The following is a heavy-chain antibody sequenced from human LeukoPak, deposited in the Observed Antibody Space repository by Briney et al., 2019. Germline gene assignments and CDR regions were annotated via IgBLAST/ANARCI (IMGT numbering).Heavy chain of an antibody. V-gene: IGHV4-59*01. CDR1: GGSISSYY. CDR2: IYYSGST. Sequence: ASETLSLTCTVSGGSISSYYWSWIRQPPGKGLEWIGYIYYSGSTNYNPSLKSRVTISVDTSKNQFSLKLSSVTAADTAVYYCARGNDILTCWDYFDYWGQGTLVTVSS. D-gene: IGHD3-9*01. CDR3: ARGNDILTCWDYFDY. J-gene: IGHJ4*02.